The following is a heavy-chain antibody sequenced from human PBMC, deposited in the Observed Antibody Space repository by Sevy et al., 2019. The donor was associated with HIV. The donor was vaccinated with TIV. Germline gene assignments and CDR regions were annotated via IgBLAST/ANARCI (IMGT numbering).Heavy chain of an antibody. J-gene: IGHJ4*02. CDR1: GFIFSSYG. CDR2: ISYAGSSI. CDR3: VKGGVTWELLDY. V-gene: IGHV3-30*18. D-gene: IGHD1-26*01. Sequence: GGSLRLSCAASGFIFSSYGMHWVRQAPGKGLEWVTIISYAGSSIKYSDSVKGRFTISRDNSENILYLQMNSLRTDDTAVYYCVKGGVTWELLDYWGQGTLVTISS.